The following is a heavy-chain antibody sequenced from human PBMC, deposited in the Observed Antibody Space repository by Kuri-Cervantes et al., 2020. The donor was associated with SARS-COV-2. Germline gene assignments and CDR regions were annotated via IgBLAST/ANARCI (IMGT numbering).Heavy chain of an antibody. Sequence: GGSLRLSCAASGFTFSSYAMSWVRQAPGKGLEWVSRFMSDGTSPSYADSVRGRFTISRDNAKNTLYLQMNSLRADDTAVYYRAKSDWFDPWGQGTLVTVSS. CDR1: GFTFSSYA. J-gene: IGHJ5*02. CDR2: FMSDGTSP. CDR3: AKSDWFDP. V-gene: IGHV3-74*01.